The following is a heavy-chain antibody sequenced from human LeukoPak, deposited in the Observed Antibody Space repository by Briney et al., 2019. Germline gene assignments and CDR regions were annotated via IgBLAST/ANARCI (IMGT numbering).Heavy chain of an antibody. J-gene: IGHJ4*02. CDR1: GFIFNSYG. CDR3: AKDPRRYSRTGGYFEY. V-gene: IGHV3-30*02. Sequence: GGSLRLSCAASGFIFNSYGMHWVRQAPGKGLEWVAFIRYDRSNKYYADSVKGRFTISRDNSKNTLYLQVNSLRAEDTAVYYCAKDPRRYSRTGGYFEYWGQGTLVTVSS. D-gene: IGHD6-13*01. CDR2: IRYDRSNK.